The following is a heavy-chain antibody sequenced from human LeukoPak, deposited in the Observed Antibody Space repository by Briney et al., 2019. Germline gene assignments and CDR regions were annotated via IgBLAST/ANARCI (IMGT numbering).Heavy chain of an antibody. J-gene: IGHJ6*02. Sequence: GASVKVSCKASGYTFTSYGISWVRQAPGQGLEWMGWISAYNGNTNYAQKLQGRVTTTTDTSTSTAYMELRSLRSDDTAVYYCARDHCSSASCYMMAQFYYYYGMDVWGQGTTVTVSS. CDR1: GYTFTSYG. V-gene: IGHV1-18*01. D-gene: IGHD2-2*02. CDR3: ARDHCSSASCYMMAQFYYYYGMDV. CDR2: ISAYNGNT.